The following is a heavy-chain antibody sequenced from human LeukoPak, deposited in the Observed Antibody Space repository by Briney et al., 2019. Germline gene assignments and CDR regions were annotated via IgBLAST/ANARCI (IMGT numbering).Heavy chain of an antibody. V-gene: IGHV3-53*01. CDR3: ARTGVGGGYRFDY. Sequence: PGGSLRLSCAASGFSVSSNFMSWVRQAPGKGLEWVSVLYGGGSTYYADSVRGRFTISRDNSKNTFDVQMNSLRAEDTAIYYCARTGVGGGYRFDYWGQGTLVTVSS. CDR1: GFSVSSNF. J-gene: IGHJ4*02. CDR2: LYGGGST. D-gene: IGHD1-26*01.